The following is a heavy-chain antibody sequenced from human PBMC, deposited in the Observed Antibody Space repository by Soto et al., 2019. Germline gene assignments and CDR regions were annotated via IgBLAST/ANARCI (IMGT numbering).Heavy chain of an antibody. CDR1: GFPFSDHA. V-gene: IGHV3-23*01. J-gene: IGHJ5*02. D-gene: IGHD5-12*01. CDR3: AKESGLRFTNWFDP. Sequence: GGSLRLSCAASGFPFSDHAMSWVRQAPGKGLEWVSAISGSGGSTYYADSVKGRFTISRDNSKNTLYLQMNSLRAEDTAVYYCAKESGLRFTNWFDPWGQGTLVTVSS. CDR2: ISGSGGST.